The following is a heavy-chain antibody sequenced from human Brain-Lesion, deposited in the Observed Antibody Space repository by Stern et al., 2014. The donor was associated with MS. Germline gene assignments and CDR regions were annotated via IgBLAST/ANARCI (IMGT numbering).Heavy chain of an antibody. V-gene: IGHV4-4*02. CDR3: ASNRGSGSFFDS. D-gene: IGHD1-26*01. Sequence: VHLVESGPGLVKPSGTLSLTCAVSGGSISSGNWWSWVRQSPGKRLEWIGEMYHSGITNYNPSLESRVSISIDKSKNQFSLKVYSLTAADTAVYYCASNRGSGSFFDSWGQGSLVTVSS. J-gene: IGHJ4*02. CDR2: MYHSGIT. CDR1: GGSISSGNW.